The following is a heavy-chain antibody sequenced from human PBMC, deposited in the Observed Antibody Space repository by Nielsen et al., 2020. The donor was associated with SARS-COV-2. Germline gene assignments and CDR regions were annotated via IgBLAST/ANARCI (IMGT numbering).Heavy chain of an antibody. CDR3: ARSPDVFDI. J-gene: IGHJ4*02. D-gene: IGHD3-3*01. CDR1: GFTFSSYG. Sequence: GESLKISCAASGFTFSSYGMHWVRQAPGKGLEWVAVIWYDGSNKYYADSVKGRFTISRGNSKNSLYLQMNSLRAEDTAVYYCARSPDVFDIWGQGTLVTVSS. CDR2: IWYDGSNK. V-gene: IGHV3-33*01.